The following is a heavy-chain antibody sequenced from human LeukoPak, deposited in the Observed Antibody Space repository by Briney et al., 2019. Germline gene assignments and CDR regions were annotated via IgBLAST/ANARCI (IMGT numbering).Heavy chain of an antibody. CDR3: ARQQHDFWSGYRQYYFDY. CDR1: GGTFSSYA. CDR2: IIPIFGTA. D-gene: IGHD3-3*01. Sequence: SVKVSCKASGGTFSSYAISWVRQAPGQGLEWMGGIIPIFGTANYAQKFQGRVTITTDESTSTAYMELSSLRSEDTAVYYCARQQHDFWSGYRQYYFDYWGQGTLVTVSS. J-gene: IGHJ4*02. V-gene: IGHV1-69*05.